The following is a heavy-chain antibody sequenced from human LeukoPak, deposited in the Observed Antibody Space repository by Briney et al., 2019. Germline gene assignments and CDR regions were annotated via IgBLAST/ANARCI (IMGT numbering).Heavy chain of an antibody. CDR1: GFSLSTSGVG. CDR3: ALANEYYYDSSGYSPFDY. Sequence: SGPTLVNPTQTLTLTCTFSGFSLSTSGVGVGWIRQPPGKALEWPALIYWNDDKRYSPSLKSRLTITKDTSKNQVVLTMTNMDPVDTATYYCALANEYYYDSSGYSPFDYWGQGTLVTVSS. CDR2: IYWNDDK. V-gene: IGHV2-5*01. D-gene: IGHD3-22*01. J-gene: IGHJ4*02.